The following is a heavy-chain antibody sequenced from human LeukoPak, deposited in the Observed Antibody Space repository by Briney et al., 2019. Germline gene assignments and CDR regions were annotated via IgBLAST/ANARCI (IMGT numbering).Heavy chain of an antibody. CDR2: IYPGDSDT. CDR3: ARLGSYCGGDCYSVAGY. J-gene: IGHJ4*01. Sequence: GESPKISCKGSGYSFTSYWIGWVRQMPGKGLEWMGIIYPGDSDTRYSPSFQGQVTISADKSINTAYLQWSSLKASDTAMYYCARLGSYCGGDCYSVAGYWGQEPWSPSPQ. D-gene: IGHD2-21*02. CDR1: GYSFTSYW. V-gene: IGHV5-51*01.